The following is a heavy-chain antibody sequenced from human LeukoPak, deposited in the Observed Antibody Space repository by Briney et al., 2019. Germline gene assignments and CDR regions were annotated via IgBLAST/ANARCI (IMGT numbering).Heavy chain of an antibody. CDR3: ARSWSAGNYGNFDY. J-gene: IGHJ4*02. Sequence: SETLSLTCTVSGGSISTYSWSWIRQPPGKGLEWIGFISSSGSTSYNPSLKSRVTMSLDTSKNQFSLKLSSVTAADTAVYYCARSWSAGNYGNFDYWGQGTLVTVSS. V-gene: IGHV4-59*01. CDR2: ISSSGST. CDR1: GGSISTYS. D-gene: IGHD3-9*01.